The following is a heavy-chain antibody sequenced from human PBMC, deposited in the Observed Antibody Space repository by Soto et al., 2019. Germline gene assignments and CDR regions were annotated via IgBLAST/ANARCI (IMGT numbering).Heavy chain of an antibody. D-gene: IGHD5-12*01. V-gene: IGHV1-69*13. CDR2: IIPIFNSA. CDR1: GGTFNNYA. J-gene: IGHJ4*02. CDR3: AREVTVASYSFDF. Sequence: GASVKVSCKASGGTFNNYALSWVRQAPGQGLEWMGGIIPIFNSANYAQKFQGRVTITADDSTSTAHMELRSLRPDDTAVYYCAREVTVASYSFDFWGQGTLVTVSS.